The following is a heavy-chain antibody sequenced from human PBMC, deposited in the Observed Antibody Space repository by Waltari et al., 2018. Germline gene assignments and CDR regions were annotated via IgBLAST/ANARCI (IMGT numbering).Heavy chain of an antibody. CDR2: IYYTGST. CDR3: ARGGGGDWEWFDP. CDR1: GGSISGFY. Sequence: QVQLQESGPSLLKPSETLSLICTVSGGSISGFYWSWVRQPPGKGLAWIGYIYYTGSTNFTPSLKSRVTMSVDTSKNQFSLKLSSVTAADTAFYYCARGGGGDWEWFDPWGQGTLVTVSS. V-gene: IGHV4-59*01. J-gene: IGHJ5*02. D-gene: IGHD2-21*02.